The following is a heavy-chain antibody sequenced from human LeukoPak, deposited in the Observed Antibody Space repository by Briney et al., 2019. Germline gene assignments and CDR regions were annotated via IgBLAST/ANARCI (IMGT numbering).Heavy chain of an antibody. D-gene: IGHD6-19*01. CDR2: ISYSGST. Sequence: PGGSLRLSCAASGFTVSSNYMSWVRQPPGKGLEWIGSISYSGSTHYNPSLQSRVTISVDTSKNQFSLKVTSVTASDTAVYYCARPGSAWFDAFDIWGQGTLVTVSS. CDR1: GFTVSSNY. J-gene: IGHJ3*02. CDR3: ARPGSAWFDAFDI. V-gene: IGHV4-39*01.